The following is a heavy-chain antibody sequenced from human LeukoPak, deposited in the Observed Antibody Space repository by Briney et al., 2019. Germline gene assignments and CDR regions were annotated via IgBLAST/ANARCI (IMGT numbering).Heavy chain of an antibody. Sequence: PSETLSLTCTVSGGSINNYYWSWIRQPPGKGLEWIGYIYYSGNTKYNPSLKSRVTILVDTSKNQFSLKLTSLTAADTAVYYCARQEIGYSYNLFDYWGQGTLVTVSS. CDR3: ARQEIGYSYNLFDY. V-gene: IGHV4-59*08. J-gene: IGHJ4*02. CDR1: GGSINNYY. CDR2: IYYSGNT. D-gene: IGHD5-18*01.